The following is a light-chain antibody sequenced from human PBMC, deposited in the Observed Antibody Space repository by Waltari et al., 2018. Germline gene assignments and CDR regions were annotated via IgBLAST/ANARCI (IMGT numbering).Light chain of an antibody. CDR3: QQYNNWPSRT. J-gene: IGKJ1*01. CDR2: GAS. V-gene: IGKV3-15*01. Sequence: EIVMTQSPATLSVSPGERATLSCRASQSVSSNLAWYQQKPGQAPRLLIYGASTRATGIPARFSGSGSGTEFTLTISSMQSEDFAVYHCQQYNNWPSRTFGQGTKVEIK. CDR1: QSVSSN.